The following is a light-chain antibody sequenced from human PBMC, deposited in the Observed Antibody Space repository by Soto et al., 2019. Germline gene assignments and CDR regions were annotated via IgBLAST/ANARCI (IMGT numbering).Light chain of an antibody. CDR1: QNVGSF. CDR3: QQSYSAQYT. J-gene: IGKJ2*01. Sequence: DIQMTQSPSSLSASVGDRVSLTWRAGQNVGSFVNWYQQKPGKAPRLLIYATSNFQSGVTSRISGSGSGTEFTLTISSLQPEDFATDFCQQSYSAQYTVGQGTKLEIK. V-gene: IGKV1-39*01. CDR2: ATS.